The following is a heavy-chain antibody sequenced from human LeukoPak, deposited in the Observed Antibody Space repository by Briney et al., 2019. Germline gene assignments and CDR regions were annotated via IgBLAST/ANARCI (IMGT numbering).Heavy chain of an antibody. CDR1: GSTFSSYG. D-gene: IGHD5-24*01. CDR2: IRYDGINK. V-gene: IGHV3-30*02. Sequence: GGSLRLSCAASGSTFSSYGMHWVRQAPGKGLEWVAFIRYDGINKYYADSVKGRFTISRDNSKNTLYLQVNSLRAEDTAVYYCARGMATIDGYYYYMDVWGKGTTVTVSS. J-gene: IGHJ6*03. CDR3: ARGMATIDGYYYYMDV.